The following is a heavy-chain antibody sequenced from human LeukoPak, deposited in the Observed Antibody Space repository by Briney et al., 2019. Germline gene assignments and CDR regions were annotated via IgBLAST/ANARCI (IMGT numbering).Heavy chain of an antibody. CDR2: IYYSGST. D-gene: IGHD6-13*01. V-gene: IGHV4-39*01. J-gene: IGHJ6*03. CDR1: GGSISSSSYF. CDR3: AGGVGISDYFYYYMDV. Sequence: KTSETLSLTCTVSGGSISSSSYFWGWVRQPPGKGLEWIGSIYYSGSTYYNPSLKSRVTISVDTSKNQFSLNLSSVTAADTAVYYWAGGVGISDYFYYYMDVWGKGTTVTVSS.